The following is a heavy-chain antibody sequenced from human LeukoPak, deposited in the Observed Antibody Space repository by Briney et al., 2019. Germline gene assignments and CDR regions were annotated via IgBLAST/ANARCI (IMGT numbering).Heavy chain of an antibody. CDR2: INHSGST. J-gene: IGHJ4*02. D-gene: IGHD1-14*01. CDR1: GGSFSGYY. Sequence: SETLSLTCAVYGGSFSGYYWSWIRQPPGKGLEWIGEINHSGSTNYNPSLKSRVTISVDTSKNQFSLKLSSVTAADTAVYCCARAEPQFDYWGQGTLVTVSS. V-gene: IGHV4-34*01. CDR3: ARAEPQFDY.